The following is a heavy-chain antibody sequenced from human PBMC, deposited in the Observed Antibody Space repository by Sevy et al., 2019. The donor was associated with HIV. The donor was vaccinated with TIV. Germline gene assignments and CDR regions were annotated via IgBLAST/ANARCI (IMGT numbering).Heavy chain of an antibody. CDR2: ISKDGNEK. J-gene: IGHJ4*02. CDR1: GFNFRDFG. D-gene: IGHD6-19*01. CDR3: TSDSGIALAGLEAY. Sequence: GGSLRLSCVVSGFNFRDFGMHWVRQAPGKGLEWVAIISKDGNEKYYTDSVKGRFTISRDNSKNTLYLQMNSLRGEDTAEYYCTSDSGIALAGLEAYRGQGNLVTVSS. V-gene: IGHV3-30*03.